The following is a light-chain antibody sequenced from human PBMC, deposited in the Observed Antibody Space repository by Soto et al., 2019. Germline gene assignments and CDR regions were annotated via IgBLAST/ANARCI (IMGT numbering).Light chain of an antibody. J-gene: IGKJ5*01. Sequence: EIVLTQSPVTLSLSPGQGAALSCRASQSISNYLAWYQQKPGQAPRLLIYDASNRATGTPARFSGSGSGTEFTLTISSLQSEDFAVYYCQQYSNWPPITFGQGTRLEIK. CDR1: QSISNY. V-gene: IGKV3-11*01. CDR2: DAS. CDR3: QQYSNWPPIT.